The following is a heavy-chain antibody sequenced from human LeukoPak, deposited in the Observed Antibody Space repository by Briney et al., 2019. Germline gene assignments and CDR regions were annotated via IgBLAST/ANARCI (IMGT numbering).Heavy chain of an antibody. CDR3: ARGSHYFDY. CDR1: GFTFTTYS. V-gene: IGHV3-48*02. CDR2: ISSSSSAI. D-gene: IGHD3-10*01. Sequence: GSLKLSGAASGFTFTTYSMVWVRQAPGKGLEWVSYISSSSSAISYADSVKGRFTISRDNGKNSLYLQMNSLRDEDTAVYYCARGSHYFDYWGQGTLATVSS. J-gene: IGHJ4*02.